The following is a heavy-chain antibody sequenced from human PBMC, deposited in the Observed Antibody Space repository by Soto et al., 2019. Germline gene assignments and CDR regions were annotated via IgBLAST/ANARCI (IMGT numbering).Heavy chain of an antibody. CDR2: ISGSGDSK. D-gene: IGHD3-16*02. J-gene: IGHJ4*02. CDR1: GFTFRSYS. Sequence: GGSLRLSCAASGFTFRSYSMNWVRQAPGKGLEWVSSISGSGDSKHYSDSLMGRFTISRDNSKNTLFLQMNSLRAEDTAVYYCARIPYDHVWGTDRYSPNFDYWGQGTQVTVSS. CDR3: ARIPYDHVWGTDRYSPNFDY. V-gene: IGHV3-23*01.